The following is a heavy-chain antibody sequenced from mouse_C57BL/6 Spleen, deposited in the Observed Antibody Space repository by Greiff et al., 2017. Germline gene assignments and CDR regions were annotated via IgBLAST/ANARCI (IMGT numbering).Heavy chain of an antibody. Sequence: VKLQQSGAELVKPGASVKISCKASGYAFSSYWMNWVKQRPGKGLEWIGQIYPGDGDTNYNGKFKGKATLTADKSSSTAYMQLSSLTSEDSAVYFCAKAYGNRYWYFDVWGTGTTVTVSS. V-gene: IGHV1-80*01. CDR1: GYAFSSYW. D-gene: IGHD2-1*01. CDR3: AKAYGNRYWYFDV. J-gene: IGHJ1*03. CDR2: IYPGDGDT.